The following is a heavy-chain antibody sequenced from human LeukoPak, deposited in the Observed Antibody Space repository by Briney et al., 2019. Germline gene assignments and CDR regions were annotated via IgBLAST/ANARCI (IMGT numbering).Heavy chain of an antibody. CDR1: GGSISSSSYY. J-gene: IGHJ3*02. Sequence: PSETLSLTCTVSGGSISSSSYYWGWIRQPPGKGLEWIGSIYYSGSIYYNPSLKSRVTISVDTSKNQFSLKLSSVTAADTAVYYCARPHGAFDIWGQGTMVTVSS. V-gene: IGHV4-39*01. CDR2: IYYSGSI. CDR3: ARPHGAFDI.